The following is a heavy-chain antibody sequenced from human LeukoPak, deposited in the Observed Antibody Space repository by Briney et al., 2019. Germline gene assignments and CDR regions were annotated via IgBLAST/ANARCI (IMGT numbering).Heavy chain of an antibody. CDR3: ARHVVPTAPLGY. D-gene: IGHD2-2*01. CDR1: GGSISSHY. J-gene: IGHJ4*02. CDR2: IYYSGST. Sequence: SETLSLTCTVSGGSISSHYWSWIRQPPGKGLEWIGYIYYSGSTNYNPSLKSRVTISIDTSKNQFSLKLSSVTAADTAVYYCARHVVPTAPLGYWGQGTLVTVSS. V-gene: IGHV4-59*08.